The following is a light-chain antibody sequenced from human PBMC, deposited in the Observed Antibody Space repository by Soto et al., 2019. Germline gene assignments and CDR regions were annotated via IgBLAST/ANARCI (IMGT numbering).Light chain of an antibody. V-gene: IGKV3-15*01. CDR1: QSVSTN. CDR3: QQYNNWYT. Sequence: EMVMTQSPATLSVSPGERATLSCRASQSVSTNLAWYQQIPGRAPRLLIYGASTRATGIPARFSGSGSGTEFTLTISSLQSEDFAVYYCQQYNNWYTFGQGTKLEIK. CDR2: GAS. J-gene: IGKJ2*01.